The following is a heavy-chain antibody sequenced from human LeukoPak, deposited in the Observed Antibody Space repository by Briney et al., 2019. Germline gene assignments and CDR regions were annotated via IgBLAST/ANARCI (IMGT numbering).Heavy chain of an antibody. J-gene: IGHJ3*02. CDR2: ISGGGGAT. D-gene: IGHD3-10*01. CDR3: AKVFYGYASGSYSAFDI. CDR1: GFTFSSYG. Sequence: HPGGSLSLSCAASGFTFSSYGMHWVRQAPGKGLEWVSAISGGGGATYYADSVKGRFTISRDNSKNTLYLQMNSLRAEDTAVYYCAKVFYGYASGSYSAFDIWGQGTMVTVSS. V-gene: IGHV3-23*01.